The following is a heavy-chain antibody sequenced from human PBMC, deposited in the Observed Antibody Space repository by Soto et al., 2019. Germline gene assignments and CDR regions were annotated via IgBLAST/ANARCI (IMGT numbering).Heavy chain of an antibody. Sequence: PGGSLRRSCAASGFTFNNYGTSWVRQAPGKGLEWVSAITDSGGSTYYADSVKGRFTISRDNSKNTVYLQMNSLRAEDTAVYYCAKAATVVTLYYFDYWGQGTLVTVSS. V-gene: IGHV3-23*01. CDR2: ITDSGGST. D-gene: IGHD4-17*01. CDR1: GFTFNNYG. CDR3: AKAATVVTLYYFDY. J-gene: IGHJ4*02.